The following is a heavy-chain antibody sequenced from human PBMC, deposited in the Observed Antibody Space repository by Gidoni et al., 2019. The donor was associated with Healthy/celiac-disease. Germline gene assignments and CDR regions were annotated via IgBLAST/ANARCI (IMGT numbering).Heavy chain of an antibody. V-gene: IGHV2-70*15. CDR1: GFSLSTSGMC. Sequence: QVTLRESGPALVKPTQTLTLTCTFSGFSLSTSGMCESWIRQPPGKALEWLARIDWDDDKYYSTSLKTRLTISKDTSKNQVVLTMTNMDPVDTATYYCARTYYYDSSGYYYFDYWGQGTLVTVSS. J-gene: IGHJ4*02. CDR2: IDWDDDK. D-gene: IGHD3-22*01. CDR3: ARTYYYDSSGYYYFDY.